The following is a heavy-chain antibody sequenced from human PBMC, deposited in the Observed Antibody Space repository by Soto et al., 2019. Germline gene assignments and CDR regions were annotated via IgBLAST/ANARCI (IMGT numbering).Heavy chain of an antibody. J-gene: IGHJ6*02. CDR2: IYYSGST. CDR1: GGSVSSGSYY. V-gene: IGHV4-61*01. CDR3: ARVGVALTNYYYYGMDV. Sequence: SETLSLTCTGSGGSVSSGSYYWSWIRQPPGKGLEWIGYIYYSGSTNYNPSLKSRVTISVDTSKNQFSLKLSSVTAADTAVYYCARVGVALTNYYYYGMDVWGQGTTVTVSS.